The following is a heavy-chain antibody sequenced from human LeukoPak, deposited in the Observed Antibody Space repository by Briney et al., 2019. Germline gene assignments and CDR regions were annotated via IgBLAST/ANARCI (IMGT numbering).Heavy chain of an antibody. CDR3: AKGASDYIEIAYFDY. CDR1: GFTFSNYA. V-gene: IGHV3-23*01. CDR2: LIGSSGAT. J-gene: IGHJ4*02. Sequence: GGSLRLSCAASGFTFSNYAMNWVRQAPGKGLEWVALLIGSSGATDYADSVKGRFTISRDNSKNTLFLQMNSLRAEDTAIYYCAKGASDYIEIAYFDYWGQGALVTVSS. D-gene: IGHD5-12*01.